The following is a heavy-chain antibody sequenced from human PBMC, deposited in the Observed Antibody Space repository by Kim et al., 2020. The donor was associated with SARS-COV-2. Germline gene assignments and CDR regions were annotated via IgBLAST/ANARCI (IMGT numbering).Heavy chain of an antibody. CDR3: ARDLGAVAGRNY. V-gene: IGHV1-3*01. D-gene: IGHD6-19*01. J-gene: IGHJ4*02. Sequence: YSRKFQGRVTITRDTAASTAYMELSSLRSEDTAVYYCARDLGAVAGRNYWGQGTLVTVSS.